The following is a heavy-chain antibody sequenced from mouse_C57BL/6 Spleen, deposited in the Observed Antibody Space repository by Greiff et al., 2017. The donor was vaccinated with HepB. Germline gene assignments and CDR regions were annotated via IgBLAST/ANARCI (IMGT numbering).Heavy chain of an antibody. CDR3: ARERELGLYFDY. Sequence: DVKLQESGPGLVKPSQSLSLTCSVTGYSITSGYYWNWIRQFPGNKLEWMGYISYDGSNNYNPSLKNRISITRDTSKNQFFLKLNSVTTEDTATYYCARERELGLYFDYWGQGTTLTVSS. CDR1: GYSITSGYY. CDR2: ISYDGSN. D-gene: IGHD4-1*01. J-gene: IGHJ2*01. V-gene: IGHV3-6*01.